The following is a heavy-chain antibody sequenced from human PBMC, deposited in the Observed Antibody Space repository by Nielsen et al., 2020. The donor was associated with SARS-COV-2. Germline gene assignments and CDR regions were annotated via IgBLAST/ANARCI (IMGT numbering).Heavy chain of an antibody. CDR1: GFTFSDYY. J-gene: IGHJ3*02. D-gene: IGHD3-10*01. CDR3: AREGYYGSGSSGAFDI. Sequence: GESLKISCAASGFTFSDYYMNWIRQAPGKGLEWVSFISFSGSETDYADSVRGRITIFRDNAKNSVSLQMNSLRPEDTAVYYCAREGYYGSGSSGAFDIWGQGTMVTVSS. V-gene: IGHV3-11*05. CDR2: ISFSGSET.